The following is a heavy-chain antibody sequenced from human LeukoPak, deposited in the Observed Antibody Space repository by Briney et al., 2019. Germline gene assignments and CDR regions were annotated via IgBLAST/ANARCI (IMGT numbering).Heavy chain of an antibody. Sequence: GGSLRLSCAASGFTFSSYAMSWVRQAPGKGLEWVSAMSASGGGTYYADSVKGRFTISRGNSKNTLYLQMNSLRAEDTAVYYCAKDSSSGWYYFDYWGQGTLVTVSS. J-gene: IGHJ4*02. V-gene: IGHV3-23*01. CDR2: MSASGGGT. CDR3: AKDSSSGWYYFDY. D-gene: IGHD6-19*01. CDR1: GFTFSSYA.